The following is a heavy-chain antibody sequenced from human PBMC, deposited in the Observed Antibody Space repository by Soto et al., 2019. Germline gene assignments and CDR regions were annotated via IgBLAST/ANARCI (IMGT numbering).Heavy chain of an antibody. CDR1: GGTFSSYT. J-gene: IGHJ1*01. Sequence: QVQLVQSGAEVKKPGSSVKVSCKASGGTFSSYTISWVRQAPGQGLEWMGRIIPILGIANYAQKFQGRVTITADKSTSTAYMELSSLRSEDTAVYYCARRPTIEYFQHWGQGTLVTVSS. V-gene: IGHV1-69*02. D-gene: IGHD3-3*01. CDR3: ARRPTIEYFQH. CDR2: IIPILGIA.